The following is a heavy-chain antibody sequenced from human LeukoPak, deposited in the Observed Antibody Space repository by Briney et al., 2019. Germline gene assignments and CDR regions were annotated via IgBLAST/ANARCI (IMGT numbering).Heavy chain of an antibody. Sequence: GGSLRLSCAASGFTFSSYAMSWVRQAPGKGLEWVSAISGSGGSTYYADSVKGRFTISRDNSKNTLYLQMNSLRAEDTAVYYCAKEAEGTAMVRLTPTNYWGQGTLVTVSS. J-gene: IGHJ4*02. CDR3: AKEAEGTAMVRLTPTNY. CDR2: ISGSGGST. V-gene: IGHV3-23*01. CDR1: GFTFSSYA. D-gene: IGHD5-18*01.